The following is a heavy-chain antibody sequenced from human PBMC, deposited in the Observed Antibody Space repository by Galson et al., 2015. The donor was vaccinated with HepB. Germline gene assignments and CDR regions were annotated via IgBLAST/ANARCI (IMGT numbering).Heavy chain of an antibody. J-gene: IGHJ4*02. CDR1: GFSLSTSGMC. V-gene: IGHV2-70*11. CDR2: IDWDDDK. Sequence: PALVKPTQTLTLTCTFSGFSLSTSGMCVSWIRQPPGKALEWLARIDWDDDKYYSTSLKTRLTISKDTSKNQVVLTMTNMDPVDTATYYCARLTYYDSSGYYYWDYWGQGTLVTVSS. CDR3: ARLTYYDSSGYYYWDY. D-gene: IGHD3-22*01.